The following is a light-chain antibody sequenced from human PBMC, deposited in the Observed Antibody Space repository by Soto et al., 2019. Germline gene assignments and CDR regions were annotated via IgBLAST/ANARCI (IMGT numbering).Light chain of an antibody. CDR1: SSDVDIYNY. CDR3: SSYEGSNTLV. Sequence: HSALTQPPSASGSPGQSVTISCTGTSSDVDIYNYVSWYQQHPGKAPKLIIYEVTKRPSGVPDRFSGSKSGNTASLTVSGLQTEDEAEYYCSSYEGSNTLVFGTGTKVTVL. CDR2: EVT. V-gene: IGLV2-8*01. J-gene: IGLJ1*01.